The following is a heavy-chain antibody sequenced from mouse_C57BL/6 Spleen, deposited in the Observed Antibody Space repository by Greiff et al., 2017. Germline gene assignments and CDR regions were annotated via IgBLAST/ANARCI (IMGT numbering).Heavy chain of an antibody. CDR2: IDPSDSYT. Sequence: QVQLQQPGAELVMPGASVKLSCKASGYTFTSYWMHWVKQRPGQGLEWIGEIDPSDSYTNYNQKFKGKSTLTVDKSSSTAYMQLSSLTSADSAVYYCARSGTNAMDYWGQGTSVTVSS. D-gene: IGHD4-1*01. J-gene: IGHJ4*01. CDR3: ARSGTNAMDY. V-gene: IGHV1-69*01. CDR1: GYTFTSYW.